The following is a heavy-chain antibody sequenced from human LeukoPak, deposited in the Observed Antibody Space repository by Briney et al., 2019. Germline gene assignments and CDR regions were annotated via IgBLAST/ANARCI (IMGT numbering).Heavy chain of an antibody. CDR3: ARTSGYYYGSGSPMDV. D-gene: IGHD3-10*01. Sequence: SETLSLTCTVSGGSISSGSYYWSWIRQPAGKGLEGIGRIYTSGSTNYNPSLKSRVTISVDTSKNQFSLKLSSVTAADTAVYYCARTSGYYYGSGSPMDVWGKGTTVTISS. CDR1: GGSISSGSYY. CDR2: IYTSGST. J-gene: IGHJ6*03. V-gene: IGHV4-61*02.